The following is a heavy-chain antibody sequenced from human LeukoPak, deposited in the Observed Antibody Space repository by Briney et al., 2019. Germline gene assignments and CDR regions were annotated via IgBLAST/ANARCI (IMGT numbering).Heavy chain of an antibody. V-gene: IGHV3-30*01. Sequence: PGGSLRLSCAASGFTFSNYAMHWVRQAPGKGLEWVSLISSGGTYEYYADSVKGGFTISRDNSKNTLYLQLNSLRAEDTAVYYCARDSTYYYDSGSSGPHYFGNWGQGTLVTVSS. CDR1: GFTFSNYA. CDR3: ARDSTYYYDSGSSGPHYFGN. D-gene: IGHD3-10*01. J-gene: IGHJ4*02. CDR2: ISSGGTYE.